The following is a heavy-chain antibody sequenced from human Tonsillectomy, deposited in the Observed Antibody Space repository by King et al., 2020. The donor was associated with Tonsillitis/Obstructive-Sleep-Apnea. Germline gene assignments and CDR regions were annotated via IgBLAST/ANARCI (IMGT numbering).Heavy chain of an antibody. Sequence: VQLVESGGGLVQPGGSLRLSCAVSEFTFSSYSMHWVRRAPGKGLVWVSHINVDGSSTTYADSVKGRFTISRDNAKNTLYLQMNSLRAEDTAVYYCARDHSGTGAAFDIWGQGTMLTVSS. CDR1: EFTFSSYS. CDR3: ARDHSGTGAAFDI. D-gene: IGHD1-1*01. V-gene: IGHV3-74*01. CDR2: INVDGSST. J-gene: IGHJ3*02.